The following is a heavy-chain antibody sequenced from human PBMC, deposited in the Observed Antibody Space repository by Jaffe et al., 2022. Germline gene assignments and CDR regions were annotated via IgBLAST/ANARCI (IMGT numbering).Heavy chain of an antibody. J-gene: IGHJ3*02. CDR2: IYSGGSP. CDR3: ARVGDTGAYWDAFDI. Sequence: EVQLVESGGGLVQPGESLRLSCTASGVTVSSNSMSWVRQAPGKGLEWVSIIYSGGSPYYADSVQGRFTISRHNSKNTLYLQMNSLRPEDTGVYYCARVGDTGAYWDAFDIWGQGTMVSVSS. D-gene: IGHD1-26*01. CDR1: GVTVSSNS. V-gene: IGHV3-53*04.